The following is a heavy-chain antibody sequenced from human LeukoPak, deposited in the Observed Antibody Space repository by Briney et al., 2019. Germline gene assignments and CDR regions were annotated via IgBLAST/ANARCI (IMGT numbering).Heavy chain of an antibody. D-gene: IGHD2-15*01. J-gene: IGHJ3*01. CDR3: ARGYCSGGSCYWAFDL. CDR1: GFTFSSYA. CDR2: ISSSSSDI. V-gene: IGHV3-21*01. Sequence: PGGSLRLSCAASGFTFSSYAMSWVRQAPGKGLEWVSSISSSSSDIYYADSVRGRFTISRDNAKNSLYLQMNSLRADDTAVFYCARGYCSGGSCYWAFDLWGQGTMVTVSS.